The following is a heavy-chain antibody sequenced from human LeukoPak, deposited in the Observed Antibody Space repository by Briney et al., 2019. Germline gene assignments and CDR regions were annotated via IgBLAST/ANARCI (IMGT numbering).Heavy chain of an antibody. CDR1: GYTFTSYS. D-gene: IGHD5-18*01. CDR3: ARERFVYSYGYRTIDY. Sequence: ASVKVSCKASGYTFTSYSISWVRQAPGQGLEWMGWISAYNGNTNYAQKLQGRVTMTTDTSTSTAYMELRSLRSDDTAVYYCARERFVYSYGYRTIDYWGQGTLVTVSS. CDR2: ISAYNGNT. J-gene: IGHJ4*02. V-gene: IGHV1-18*01.